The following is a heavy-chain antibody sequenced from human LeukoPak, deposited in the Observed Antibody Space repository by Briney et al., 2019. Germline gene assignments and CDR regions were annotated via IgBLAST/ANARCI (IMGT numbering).Heavy chain of an antibody. CDR3: ARDPCWGGNCYSGDF. V-gene: IGHV3-30*02. CDR1: GFTFSSYG. Sequence: GGSLRLSCAASGFTFSSYGMHWVRQAPGKGLEWVAFIRYDGSNKYYADSMKGRFTISRDNSKNTLYLQMNSLRPEDTAVYYCARDPCWGGNCYSGDFWGQGTLVTVSS. CDR2: IRYDGSNK. J-gene: IGHJ4*02. D-gene: IGHD2-21*01.